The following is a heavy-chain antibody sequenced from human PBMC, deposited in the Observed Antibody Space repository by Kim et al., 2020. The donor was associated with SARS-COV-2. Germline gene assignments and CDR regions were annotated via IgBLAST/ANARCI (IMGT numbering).Heavy chain of an antibody. J-gene: IGHJ6*03. D-gene: IGHD2-15*01. CDR3: ARAAQDQGYYYYMDV. CDR2: ISSSGSTI. CDR1: GFTFSSYE. V-gene: IGHV3-48*03. Sequence: GGSPRLSCAASGFTFSSYEMNWVRQAPGKGLEWVSYISSSGSTIYYADSVKGRFTISRDNAKNSLYLQMNSLRAEDTAVYYCARAAQDQGYYYYMDVWGKGTTVTVSS.